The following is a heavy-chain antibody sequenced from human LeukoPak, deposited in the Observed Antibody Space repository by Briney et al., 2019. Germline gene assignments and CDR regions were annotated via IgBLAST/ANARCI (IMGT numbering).Heavy chain of an antibody. V-gene: IGHV1-46*01. CDR3: ARESQQWLAYNWFDP. D-gene: IGHD6-19*01. Sequence: ASVKVSCKASGYTFTSYYMHWVRQAPGQGLEWMGIINPSGGSTSYAQKFQGRVTMTRDTSTSTVYMELSSLRSEDTAVYYCARESQQWLAYNWFDPWGQGTLVTVSS. CDR2: INPSGGST. J-gene: IGHJ5*02. CDR1: GYTFTSYY.